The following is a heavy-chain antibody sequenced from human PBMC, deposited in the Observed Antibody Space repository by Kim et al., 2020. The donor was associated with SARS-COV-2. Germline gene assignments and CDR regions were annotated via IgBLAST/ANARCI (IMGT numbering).Heavy chain of an antibody. Sequence: YIYYADSVKGRFTISRDNAKNSLYLQMNSLRAEDTAVYYCARGFRITIDYWGQGTLVTVSS. CDR3: ARGFRITIDY. J-gene: IGHJ4*02. D-gene: IGHD3-10*01. CDR2: YI. V-gene: IGHV3-21*01.